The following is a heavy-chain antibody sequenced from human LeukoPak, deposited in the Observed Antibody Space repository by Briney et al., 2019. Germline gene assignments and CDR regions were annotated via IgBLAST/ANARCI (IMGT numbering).Heavy chain of an antibody. Sequence: GGSLRLSCAASGFTFDTYWMTWVRHAPGKGLEWVANIRQDGNEIYYVDSVKGRFTISRDNAKSSLYLQMNSLRAEDTAVYYCARESGGSRNFDYWGQGTLVTVSS. CDR2: IRQDGNEI. J-gene: IGHJ4*02. D-gene: IGHD2-15*01. CDR1: GFTFDTYW. V-gene: IGHV3-7*01. CDR3: ARESGGSRNFDY.